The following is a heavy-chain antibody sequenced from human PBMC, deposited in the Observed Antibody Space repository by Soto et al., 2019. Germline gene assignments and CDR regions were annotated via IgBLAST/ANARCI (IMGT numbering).Heavy chain of an antibody. CDR2: ISYDGSKK. V-gene: IGHV3-30*18. D-gene: IGHD3-16*01. J-gene: IGHJ4*02. CDR1: GFTFSSYG. Sequence: QVQLVESGGGVVQPGRSLRLSCAASGFTFSSYGMHWVRQAPGKGLEWVAVISYDGSKKYYADSVKGRFTISRDNSKNTLYLQMNSLRAEDTAVYYCAQSRDAYGEDYFDYWGQGTLVTVSS. CDR3: AQSRDAYGEDYFDY.